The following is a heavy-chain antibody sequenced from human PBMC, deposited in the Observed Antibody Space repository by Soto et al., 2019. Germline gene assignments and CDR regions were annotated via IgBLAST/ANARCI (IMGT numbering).Heavy chain of an antibody. CDR2: FYYIGST. J-gene: IGHJ6*01. CDR3: AITLGGNYFGLEV. Sequence: SETLSLTCTVSGGSISSSTYYWCWIRQPPWKGLDWILSFYYIGSTDYNPSLKTRVTISLDTSKNQFSLNLSSVTAADTGFYYCAITLGGNYFGLEVWGPGTSVTASS. CDR1: GGSISSSTYY. V-gene: IGHV4-39*01. D-gene: IGHD3-16*01.